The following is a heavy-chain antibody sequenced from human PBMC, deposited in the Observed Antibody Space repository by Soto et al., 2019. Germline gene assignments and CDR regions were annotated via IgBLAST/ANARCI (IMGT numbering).Heavy chain of an antibody. CDR3: ARGLISGYYLYDAFDI. J-gene: IGHJ3*02. D-gene: IGHD3-22*01. V-gene: IGHV4-59*01. Sequence: QVQLQESGPGLVKPSETLSLTCTVSGGSISSYYWSWIRQPPGKGLEWIGYIYYSGSTNYNPSLTSRVTKSVDTSKNQFSLKLSCVTAADTAVYYCARGLISGYYLYDAFDIWGQGTMVTVSS. CDR1: GGSISSYY. CDR2: IYYSGST.